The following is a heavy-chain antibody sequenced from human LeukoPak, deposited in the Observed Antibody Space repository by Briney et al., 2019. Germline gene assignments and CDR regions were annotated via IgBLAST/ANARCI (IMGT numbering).Heavy chain of an antibody. CDR1: GFTVSSNY. V-gene: IGHV3-53*01. D-gene: IGHD5-18*01. CDR3: ARARGYSYDYFDY. CDR2: IYSGGST. Sequence: GGSLRLSCAASGFTVSSNYMSWVRQAPGKGLEWVSVIYSGGSTYYADSVKGRITISRDNSKNTLYLQMNSLRAEDTAVYYCARARGYSYDYFDYWGQGTLVTVSS. J-gene: IGHJ4*02.